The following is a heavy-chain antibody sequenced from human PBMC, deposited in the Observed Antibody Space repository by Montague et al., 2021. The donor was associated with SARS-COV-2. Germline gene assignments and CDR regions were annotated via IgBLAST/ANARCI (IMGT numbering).Heavy chain of an antibody. CDR2: IYSSGSA. V-gene: IGHV4-59*12. J-gene: IGHJ4*02. CDR1: GSSIPSYY. CDR3: ARVFRGQRLAFDF. Sequence: SETLSLTCTVSGSSIPSYYWSWIRQAPGKGLEWIAYIYSSGSASYNPSLRSRVTMSVDKSTNQFSLRLNSVTAADTAVYYCARVFRGQRLAFDFWGQGTLVIVSS. D-gene: IGHD6-25*01.